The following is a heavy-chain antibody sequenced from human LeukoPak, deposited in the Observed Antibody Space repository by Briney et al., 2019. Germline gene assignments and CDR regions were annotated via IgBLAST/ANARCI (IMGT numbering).Heavy chain of an antibody. CDR1: GGTFSSYT. J-gene: IGHJ3*02. CDR2: IIPILGIA. V-gene: IGHV1-69*02. D-gene: IGHD2/OR15-2a*01. CDR3: ARSGQIGPHAFDI. Sequence: SAKVSCKASGGTFSSYTISWVRQAPGQGLEWMGRIIPILGIANYAQKFQGRVTITADKSTSTAYMELSSLRSEDTAVYYCARSGQIGPHAFDIWGQGTMVTVSS.